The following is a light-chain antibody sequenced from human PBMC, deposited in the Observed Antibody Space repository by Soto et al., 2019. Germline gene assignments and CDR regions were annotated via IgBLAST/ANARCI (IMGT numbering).Light chain of an antibody. J-gene: IGKJ1*01. Sequence: DIQMTQSPSTLSASVGDRVTITCRASQTISNWLAWYQQKPGKAPKLLIYDASSLESGVPSRFSGSGSGTEFTLTISPLQREDFATYYCQQYNTHSPTWTFGQGTKVEIE. CDR1: QTISNW. V-gene: IGKV1-5*01. CDR2: DAS. CDR3: QQYNTHSPTWT.